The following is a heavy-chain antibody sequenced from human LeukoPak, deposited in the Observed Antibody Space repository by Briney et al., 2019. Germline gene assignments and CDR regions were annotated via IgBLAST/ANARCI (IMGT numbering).Heavy chain of an antibody. D-gene: IGHD1-26*01. CDR1: GFTFSSYA. J-gene: IGHJ4*02. CDR2: ISASGRST. CDR3: AKAGGAGSYADY. V-gene: IGHV3-23*01. Sequence: GGSLRLSCAASGFTFSSYAMSWVRQAPGKGLEWVSGISASGRSTYYADSVRGRFTISRDNSRNTLYLQMNSLRAEDTAVYYCAKAGGAGSYADYWGQGTLVTVSS.